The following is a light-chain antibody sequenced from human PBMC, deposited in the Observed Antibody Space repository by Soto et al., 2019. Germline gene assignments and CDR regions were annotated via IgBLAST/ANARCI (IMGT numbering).Light chain of an antibody. J-gene: IGKJ5*01. Sequence: EIVLTQSPDTLSVSPGERVTLSFRASQSVSFNYFAWFQQKPGQPPRLLIHAASTRATGIPDRFSGSGSGTDFTLTISRLEPEDFAVFYCQQYAVSPITFGQGTRLEIK. CDR3: QQYAVSPIT. CDR1: QSVSFNY. CDR2: AAS. V-gene: IGKV3-20*01.